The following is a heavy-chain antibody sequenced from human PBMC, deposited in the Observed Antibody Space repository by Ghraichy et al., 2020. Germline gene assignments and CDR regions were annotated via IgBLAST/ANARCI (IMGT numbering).Heavy chain of an antibody. CDR2: VFYDGTT. CDR1: GGSINGYY. Sequence: SETLSLTCGVFGGSINGYYWSWVRQPPGRGLEWIGEVFYDGTTNYNSSLKSRATISLDTSRKHFSLRLTSVTAGATAVYFCARPKTAGVAISLHAPFDTWGQGTHVSVSS. V-gene: IGHV4-34*12. CDR3: ARPKTAGVAISLHAPFDT. J-gene: IGHJ5*02. D-gene: IGHD2-2*02.